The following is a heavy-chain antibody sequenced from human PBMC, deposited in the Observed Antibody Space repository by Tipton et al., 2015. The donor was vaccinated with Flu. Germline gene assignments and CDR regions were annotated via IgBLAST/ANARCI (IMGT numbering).Heavy chain of an antibody. Sequence: SLRLSCTASGFTFGDYAMSWVRQAPGKGLEWVGFIRSKAYGGTTEYAASVKGRFTISRDDSKSIAYLQMNSLKTEDTAVYYCTRDPLDTVTYDYWGQGTLVTVSS. J-gene: IGHJ4*02. CDR1: GFTFGDYA. CDR3: TRDPLDTVTYDY. V-gene: IGHV3-49*04. CDR2: IRSKAYGGTT. D-gene: IGHD4-17*01.